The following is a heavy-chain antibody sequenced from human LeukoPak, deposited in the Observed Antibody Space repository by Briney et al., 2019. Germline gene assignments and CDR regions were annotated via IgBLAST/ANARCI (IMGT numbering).Heavy chain of an antibody. CDR2: MNPNSGNT. D-gene: IGHD3-3*02. CDR3: ARVSHFWSGYYTDWFDP. V-gene: IGHV1-8*03. CDR1: GYTFTGYY. Sequence: ASVKVSCKASGYTFTGYYMHWVRQAPGQGLEWMGWMNPNSGNTGYAQKFQGRVTITRNTSISTAYMELSSLRSEDTAVYYCARVSHFWSGYYTDWFDPWGQGTLVTVSS. J-gene: IGHJ5*02.